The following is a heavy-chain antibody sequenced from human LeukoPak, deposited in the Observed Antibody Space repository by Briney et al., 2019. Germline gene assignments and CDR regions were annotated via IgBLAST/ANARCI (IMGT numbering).Heavy chain of an antibody. J-gene: IGHJ6*02. CDR2: ISKSGDHT. V-gene: IGHV3-23*01. CDR3: ARDRSARDYDFWSGYSNYYYYGMDV. D-gene: IGHD3-3*01. Sequence: GGSLRHSCAVSGLTFNNYAMSWVRQAPGKGLEWVSAISKSGDHTYYAASAKGRFTIYRDNSKNTLYLQMNSLRAEDTAVYYCARDRSARDYDFWSGYSNYYYYGMDVRGQGTTVTVSS. CDR1: GLTFNNYA.